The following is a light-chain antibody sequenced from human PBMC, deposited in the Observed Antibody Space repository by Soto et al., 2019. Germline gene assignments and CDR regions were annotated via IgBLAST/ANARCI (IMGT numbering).Light chain of an antibody. Sequence: EIVLTQSPGTLSLSPGERATLSCRASQSVSGTYLAWYQQKPGQAPRLLIYDASSRATGFPDRFSGSGSGTDFTLTISRLEPEDFAVYYCQQYGTSIYSFGQGTKLEIK. CDR2: DAS. CDR1: QSVSGTY. CDR3: QQYGTSIYS. J-gene: IGKJ2*01. V-gene: IGKV3-20*01.